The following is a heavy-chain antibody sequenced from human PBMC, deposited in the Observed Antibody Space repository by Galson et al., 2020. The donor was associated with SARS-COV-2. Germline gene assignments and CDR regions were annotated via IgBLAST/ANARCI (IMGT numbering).Heavy chain of an antibody. D-gene: IGHD3-22*01. CDR3: ARDATYDGAGFFDY. CDR1: GFPFDDYA. V-gene: IGHV3-9*01. CDR2: ISWSSGTI. J-gene: IGHJ4*02. Sequence: GGSLRLSCAASGFPFDDYAMHWVRQAPGKGLEWVSRISWSSGTIGYADSVKGRFTISRDNAKNSLYLQMNSLRADDTALYYCARDATYDGAGFFDYWGQGTLVTVSS.